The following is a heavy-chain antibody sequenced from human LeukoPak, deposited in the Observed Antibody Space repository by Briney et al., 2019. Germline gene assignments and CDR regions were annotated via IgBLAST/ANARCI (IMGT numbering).Heavy chain of an antibody. D-gene: IGHD2-21*02. CDR3: ARSLRGHIVVLTAIALPAFDY. CDR2: INPNSGGT. Sequence: ASVKVSCKASGYTFTGYYMHWVRQAPGQGPEWMGWINPNSGGTNYAQKFQGRVTMTRDTSISTAYMELSRLRSDDTAVYYCARSLRGHIVVLTAIALPAFDYWGQGTLVTVSS. CDR1: GYTFTGYY. V-gene: IGHV1-2*02. J-gene: IGHJ4*02.